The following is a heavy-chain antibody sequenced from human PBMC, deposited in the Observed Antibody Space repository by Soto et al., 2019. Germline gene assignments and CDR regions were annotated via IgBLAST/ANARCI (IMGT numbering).Heavy chain of an antibody. CDR1: GFTFSSYG. V-gene: IGHV3-30*18. J-gene: IGHJ6*02. D-gene: IGHD1-1*01. CDR3: AKDLDPIYYYYGMDV. Sequence: GGSLRLSCAASGFTFSSYGMHWVRQAPGKGLEWVAVISYDGSNKYYADSVKGRFTISRDNSKNTLYLQMNSLRAEDTAVYYCAKDLDPIYYYYGMDVWGQGTTVTVSS. CDR2: ISYDGSNK.